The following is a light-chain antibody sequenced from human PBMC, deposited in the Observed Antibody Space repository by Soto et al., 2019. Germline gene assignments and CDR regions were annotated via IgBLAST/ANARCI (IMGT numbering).Light chain of an antibody. J-gene: IGKJ4*01. CDR1: QSISSW. CDR3: QQLNSYPLT. V-gene: IGKV1-5*03. Sequence: QMTQSPSTLAASVLDIVAITCGASQSISSWLAWYQQKPGKAPKLLIYKASTLESGVPSNFSGSGSGTEFTLTISSLQPEDFATYYCQQLNSYPLTFGGGTKVDIK. CDR2: KAS.